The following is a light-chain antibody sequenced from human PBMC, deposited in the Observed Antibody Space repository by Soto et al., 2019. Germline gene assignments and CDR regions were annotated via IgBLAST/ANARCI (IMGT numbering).Light chain of an antibody. Sequence: EIEMTQSPATLSVSPGEEATLSCRASQSVSSNLAWYQQKPGQAPRLLIYDAPTRATGIPARFSGSGSGTEFTLTISRLLSEDFAVYYCQHYYNWRPRFGQGTKVDIK. CDR2: DAP. J-gene: IGKJ1*01. V-gene: IGKV3-15*01. CDR1: QSVSSN. CDR3: QHYYNWRPR.